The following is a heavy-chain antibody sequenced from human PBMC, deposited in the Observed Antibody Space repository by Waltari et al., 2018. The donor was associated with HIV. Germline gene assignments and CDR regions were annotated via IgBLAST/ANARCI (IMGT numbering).Heavy chain of an antibody. CDR2: ISGSGDNT. Sequence: EVQLLESGGGLVQTGGSLRLTCSASGCPFSNSGMHWVRQAPGKGLGWVSAISGSGDNTYYADSLKGRFTISRDNSKNTLYLQMNSLRAEDTAVYFCVKEHQYSHTWYSYYGMDVWGQGTTVTVSS. J-gene: IGHJ6*02. CDR3: VKEHQYSHTWYSYYGMDV. CDR1: GCPFSNSG. D-gene: IGHD6-13*01. V-gene: IGHV3-23*01.